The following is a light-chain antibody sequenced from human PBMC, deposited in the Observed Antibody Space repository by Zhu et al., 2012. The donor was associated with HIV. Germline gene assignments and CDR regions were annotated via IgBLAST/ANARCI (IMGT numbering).Light chain of an antibody. CDR2: GAS. Sequence: EIVLTQSPGTLSLSPGERATLSCRASQTVSRNYLAWYQQKPGQAPRLLIYGASRRVTGIPDRFSGSGSGTDFTLTISRLEPEDFAVYYCQHYVPSPMYTFGQGPS. J-gene: IGKJ2*01. CDR1: QTVSRNY. CDR3: QHYVPSPMYT. V-gene: IGKV3-20*01.